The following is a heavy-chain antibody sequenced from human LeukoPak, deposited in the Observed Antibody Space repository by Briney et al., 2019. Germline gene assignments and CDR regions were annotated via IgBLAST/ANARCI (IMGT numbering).Heavy chain of an antibody. CDR2: ISWDGGST. CDR1: GFTFDDYT. D-gene: IGHD5-12*01. J-gene: IGHJ4*02. CDR3: AKDIAVATITMGFDY. Sequence: GSLRLSCAASGFTFDDYTMHWVRQAPGKGLEWVSLISWDGGSTYYADSVKGRFTISRDNSKNSLYLQMNSLRTEDTALYYCAKDIAVATITMGFDYWGQGTLVTVSS. V-gene: IGHV3-43*01.